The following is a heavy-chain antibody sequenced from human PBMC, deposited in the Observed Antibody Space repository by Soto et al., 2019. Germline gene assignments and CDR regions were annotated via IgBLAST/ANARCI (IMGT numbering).Heavy chain of an antibody. V-gene: IGHV4-30-2*01. D-gene: IGHD2-2*01. CDR2: IYHSGST. CDR3: ARGVYCSSTSCSFDY. CDR1: CGSISSGGYS. J-gene: IGHJ4*02. Sequence: PSETLSLTCAVSCGSISSGGYSWSWIRQPPGKGLEWIGYIYHSGSTYYNPSLKSRVTISVDRSKNQFSLKLSSVTAADTAVYYCARGVYCSSTSCSFDYWGQGTLVTVSS.